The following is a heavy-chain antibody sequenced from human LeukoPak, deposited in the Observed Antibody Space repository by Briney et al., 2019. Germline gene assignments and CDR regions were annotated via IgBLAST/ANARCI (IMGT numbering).Heavy chain of an antibody. CDR2: IVSSSSYI. D-gene: IGHD5-18*01. V-gene: IGHV3-21*01. J-gene: IGHJ4*02. Sequence: GGSLRLSCAASGFTLSSSGMNWVRQAPGKGLEWVSSIVSSSSYIYYVDSVKGRFTISRDNAKNSLYLQMNSLRAEDTALYYCAKDRFGYSYGSFDYWGQGTLVTVSS. CDR3: AKDRFGYSYGSFDY. CDR1: GFTLSSSG.